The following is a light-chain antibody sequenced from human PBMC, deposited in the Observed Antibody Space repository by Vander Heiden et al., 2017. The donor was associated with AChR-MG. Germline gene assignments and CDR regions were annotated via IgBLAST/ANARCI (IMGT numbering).Light chain of an antibody. Sequence: EIVLTQSPATLSLSPGERATLSCRASQSVSSYLAWYQQKPGQAPRLLIYDASNRATGIPARFSGSGSGTDFTLTISSLEPEDFAVYYCQQRCNWPITFGPGTRLEIK. CDR1: QSVSSY. CDR3: QQRCNWPIT. V-gene: IGKV3-11*01. J-gene: IGKJ5*01. CDR2: DAS.